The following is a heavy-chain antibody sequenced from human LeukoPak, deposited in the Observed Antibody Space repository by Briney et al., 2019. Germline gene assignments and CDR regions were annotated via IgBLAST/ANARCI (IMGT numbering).Heavy chain of an antibody. J-gene: IGHJ3*02. CDR2: ISSSGSTI. CDR1: GFTFSRYE. CDR3: AERSTVTDAFDI. Sequence: GGSLRLSCAASGFTFSRYEMNWVRQAPGKGLEWVSYISSSGSTIYYADSVKGRFTISRDNAKNSLYLQMNSLRAEDTAVYYCAERSTVTDAFDIWGQGTMVTVSS. D-gene: IGHD4-17*01. V-gene: IGHV3-48*03.